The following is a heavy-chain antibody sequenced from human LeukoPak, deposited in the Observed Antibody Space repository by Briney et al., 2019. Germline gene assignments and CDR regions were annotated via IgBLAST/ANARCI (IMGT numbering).Heavy chain of an antibody. CDR3: ARETDIAAAANYFDY. CDR1: GGSISSYY. V-gene: IGHV4-59*01. Sequence: SETLSLTCTVSGGSISSYYWSWIRQPPGKGLEWIGYIYCSGSTNYNPSLKSRVTISVDTSKNQFSLKLSSVTAADTAVYYCARETDIAAAANYFDYWGQGTLVTVSS. D-gene: IGHD6-13*01. J-gene: IGHJ4*02. CDR2: IYCSGST.